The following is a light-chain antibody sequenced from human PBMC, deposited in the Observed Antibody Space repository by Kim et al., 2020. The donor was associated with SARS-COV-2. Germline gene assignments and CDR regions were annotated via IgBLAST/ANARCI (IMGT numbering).Light chain of an antibody. CDR3: QQFTEIT. V-gene: IGKV1-13*02. Sequence: AIQLTQSPSSLSASVGDRVTITCRASQGISSALAWYQQKPGKAPKLLIYDASSLESGVPSRFSGSGSGTDFTLTISSLQPEDFATYYCQQFTEITFGQGTRLEI. CDR2: DAS. J-gene: IGKJ5*01. CDR1: QGISSA.